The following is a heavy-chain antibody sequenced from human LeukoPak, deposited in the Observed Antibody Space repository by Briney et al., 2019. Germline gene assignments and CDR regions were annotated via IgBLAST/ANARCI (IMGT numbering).Heavy chain of an antibody. D-gene: IGHD5-18*01. CDR2: ISYDGSNK. V-gene: IGHV3-30*03. J-gene: IGHJ4*02. Sequence: GGSLRLSCAASGYTFSSYGMHWVRQAPGKGLKWVAVISYDGSNKYYADSVKGRFTISRDNSKNTLYLQMNSLRAEDTAVYYCALSRGAYNYGPFDYWGQGTLVTVSS. CDR3: ALSRGAYNYGPFDY. CDR1: GYTFSSYG.